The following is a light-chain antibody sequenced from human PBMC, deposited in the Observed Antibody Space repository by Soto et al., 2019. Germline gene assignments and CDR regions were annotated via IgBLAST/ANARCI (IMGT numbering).Light chain of an antibody. CDR3: QQNLGVHT. V-gene: IGKV3-11*01. Sequence: EILLTQSPVTLSLSPGERATLSCRASQNVRGYLAWYQQKPGQAPGLLIYDTSNRATGIPARFSGSGSGTDFTLTISSLEPEDSAVYYCQQNLGVHTFXQGTKVDIK. CDR2: DTS. CDR1: QNVRGY. J-gene: IGKJ1*01.